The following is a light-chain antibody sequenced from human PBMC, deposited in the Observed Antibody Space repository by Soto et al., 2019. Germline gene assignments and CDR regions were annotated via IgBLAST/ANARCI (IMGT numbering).Light chain of an antibody. Sequence: EIVLTQSPATLSLSPGERATLSCRASQSVSSYLAWYQQKPGQAPRLLIYDASNRATGIPARFSGSGSGTDCTLTISSLEPEDFAVYYCQQRSNWPPAFGQGTKV. CDR3: QQRSNWPPA. J-gene: IGKJ1*01. V-gene: IGKV3-11*01. CDR1: QSVSSY. CDR2: DAS.